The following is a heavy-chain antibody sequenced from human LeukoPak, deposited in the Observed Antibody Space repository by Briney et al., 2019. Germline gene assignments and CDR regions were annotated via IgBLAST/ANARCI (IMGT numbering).Heavy chain of an antibody. D-gene: IGHD3-3*01. CDR1: GFTFSSYA. CDR2: ISYDGSNK. CDR3: ARQRGDFWSGYYNDAFDI. J-gene: IGHJ3*02. V-gene: IGHV3-30-3*01. Sequence: GRSLRLSCAASGFTFSSYAMHWVRQAPGKGLEWVAVISYDGSNKYYADSVKGRFTISRDNSKNTLYLQMNSLRAEDTAVYYCARQRGDFWSGYYNDAFDIWGQGTMVTVSS.